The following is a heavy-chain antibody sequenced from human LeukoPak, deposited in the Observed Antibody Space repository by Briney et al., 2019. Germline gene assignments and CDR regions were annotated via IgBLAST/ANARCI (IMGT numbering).Heavy chain of an antibody. CDR1: GFTVSNNY. V-gene: IGHV3-7*01. J-gene: IGHJ4*02. D-gene: IGHD3-10*01. CDR2: MNQDGSEK. Sequence: QTGGSLRLSCAASGFTVSNNYMNWVRQAPGKGLEWVANMNQDGSEKYFVDSVKGRFTISRDNAKNSLYLQMNSLRAEDTAVYFCARDHRGVFDYWGQGTLVTVSS. CDR3: ARDHRGVFDY.